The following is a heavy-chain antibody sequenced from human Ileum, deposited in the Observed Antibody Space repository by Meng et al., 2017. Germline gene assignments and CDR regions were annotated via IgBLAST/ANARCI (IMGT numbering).Heavy chain of an antibody. CDR3: ARGVVSGSHYNTY. CDR2: IHHSGTT. J-gene: IGHJ4*02. Sequence: QVQLQESGPGLVKPSGTLPLPCAVSGGSISSSIWWSWVRQPPEKGLEWIGEIHHSGTTNYSPSLKSRLTISVDKSKNQFSLKLQSVTAADTAVYFCARGVVSGSHYNTYWGQGILVTVSS. D-gene: IGHD3-10*01. CDR1: GGSISSSIW. V-gene: IGHV4-4*02.